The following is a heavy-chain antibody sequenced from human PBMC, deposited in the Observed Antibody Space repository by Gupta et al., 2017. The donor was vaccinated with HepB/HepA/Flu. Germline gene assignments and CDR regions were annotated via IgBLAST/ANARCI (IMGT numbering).Heavy chain of an antibody. J-gene: IGHJ6*02. CDR1: VDSINNYY. CDR3: ARHANGGNCPMDV. D-gene: IGHD2-21*01. CDR2: SHYTPET. V-gene: IGHV4-59*08. Sequence: QVPLPQSGPVLVKPSETLSLTCSVSVDSINNYYWSWVRQPPGKGLEWIAYSHYTPETNYNPAGKSRLTVSVEASKSKFSMRVKLVTAGDKAVYCCARHANGGNCPMDVWGQGTTVTVSS.